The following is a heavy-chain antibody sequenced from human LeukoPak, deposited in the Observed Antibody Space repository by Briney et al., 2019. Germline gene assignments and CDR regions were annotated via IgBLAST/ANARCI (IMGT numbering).Heavy chain of an antibody. CDR2: ISYDGSNK. CDR1: GFTFNRYA. CDR3: ARTTVTYYYYYGMDV. Sequence: PGGSLRLLCAASGFTFNRYAMHWVRQAPGKGLEWVGVISYDGSNKYYADSVKGRFTISRDNSKNTLYLQMNSLRAEDTAVYYCARTTVTYYYYYGMDVWGQGTTVTVSS. D-gene: IGHD4-17*01. V-gene: IGHV3-30-3*01. J-gene: IGHJ6*02.